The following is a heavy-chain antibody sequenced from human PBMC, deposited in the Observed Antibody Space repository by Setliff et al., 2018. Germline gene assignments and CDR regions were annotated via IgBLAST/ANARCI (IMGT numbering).Heavy chain of an antibody. CDR3: ARDQSPHYYHPASGDAFDS. CDR2: IIPIFGAA. J-gene: IGHJ3*01. CDR1: GDTFRTYS. V-gene: IGHV1-69*05. D-gene: IGHD1-26*01. Sequence: ASVKVSCKISGDTFRTYSINWVRQAPGQGLEWMGGIIPIFGAADYAQKFQGRVTITTDESASTSYMELISLRSDDSAVYYCARDQSPHYYHPASGDAFDSWGQGTLVTVSS.